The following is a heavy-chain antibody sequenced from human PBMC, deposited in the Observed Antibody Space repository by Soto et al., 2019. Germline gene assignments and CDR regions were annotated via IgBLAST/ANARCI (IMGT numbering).Heavy chain of an antibody. D-gene: IGHD3-22*01. J-gene: IGHJ2*01. Sequence: SETLSLTCTVSGGSISSYYWSWIRQPPGKGLEWIGYIYYSGSTNYNPSLKSRVTISVDTSKNQFSLKLSSVTAADTAVYYCAGAKYYYDSSGYPLWYLDLWGRGTLVTVS. CDR1: GGSISSYY. CDR3: AGAKYYYDSSGYPLWYLDL. V-gene: IGHV4-59*01. CDR2: IYYSGST.